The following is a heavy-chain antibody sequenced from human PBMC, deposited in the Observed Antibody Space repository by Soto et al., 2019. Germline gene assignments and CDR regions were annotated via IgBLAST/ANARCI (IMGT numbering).Heavy chain of an antibody. Sequence: QVQLVQSGAEVRQPASSVKVSCKTSGGTFSSYAISWVRQAPVQGLEWMGGIVPIVDTSTYAHKVQGRVTITADESTSTVYMELSSLRSDDTAVYYCVRVVAIPGYPDNWGQGTLVTVSS. CDR3: VRVVAIPGYPDN. V-gene: IGHV1-69*12. CDR2: IVPIVDTS. CDR1: GGTFSSYA. J-gene: IGHJ4*02. D-gene: IGHD5-12*01.